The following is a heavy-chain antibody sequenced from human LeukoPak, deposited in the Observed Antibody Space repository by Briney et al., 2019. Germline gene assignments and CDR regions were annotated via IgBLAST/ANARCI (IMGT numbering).Heavy chain of an antibody. CDR3: ARLSIAYSSTGVGMDV. CDR1: GIAFSRYH. D-gene: IGHD6-13*01. CDR2: ISNSGDRT. J-gene: IGHJ6*02. V-gene: IGHV3-23*01. Sequence: GGSLRLSCAASGIAFSRYHMTWVRLSPGKEVECICSISNSGDRTYYADSVKGRFTISRDNSKNTLYLQMNSLRAEDTAVYYCARLSIAYSSTGVGMDVWGQGTTVTVSS.